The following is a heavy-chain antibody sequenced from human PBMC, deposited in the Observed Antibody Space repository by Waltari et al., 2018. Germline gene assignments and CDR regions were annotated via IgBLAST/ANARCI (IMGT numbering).Heavy chain of an antibody. D-gene: IGHD3-10*01. J-gene: IGHJ4*02. CDR1: GFTFSSYG. CDR3: AKWAYYGSGSFDY. Sequence: QVQLVESGGGVVQPGRSLRLSCAASGFTFSSYGMHWVRQAPGKGLGWVAVIWYDGSNKYYADSVKGRFTISRDNSKNTLYLQMNSLRAEDTAMYYCAKWAYYGSGSFDYWGQGTLVTVSS. V-gene: IGHV3-30*18. CDR2: IWYDGSNK.